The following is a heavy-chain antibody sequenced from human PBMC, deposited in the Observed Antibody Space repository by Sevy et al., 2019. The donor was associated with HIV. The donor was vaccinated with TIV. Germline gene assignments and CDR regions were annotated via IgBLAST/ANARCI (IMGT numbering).Heavy chain of an antibody. J-gene: IGHJ6*02. CDR3: AKDFTGYNGMDV. D-gene: IGHD3-9*01. CDR2: ISYDGRNK. V-gene: IGHV3-30*18. CDR1: GIIFTTSG. Sequence: GGSLRLSCAVSGIIFTTSGMHWVRQAPGKGLEWVAVISYDGRNKFYGDSVKVRFTISRDNSKNILYLQMNSLRVEDTAVYYCAKDFTGYNGMDVWGQGTMVTVSS.